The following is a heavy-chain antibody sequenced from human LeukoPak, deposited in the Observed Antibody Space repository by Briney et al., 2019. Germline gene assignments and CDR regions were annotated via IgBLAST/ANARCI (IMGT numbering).Heavy chain of an antibody. Sequence: GGSLRLSCGASTVSFSTNWMHWVGQAPGKGLVWVSRINSDGISTSYADSVKGRFTISRDNAKNTLYLQMNSLRAEDTAVYYCARDGNIASISFAYGDWGQVTLVTVSS. CDR1: TVSFSTNW. V-gene: IGHV3-74*01. D-gene: IGHD3-3*02. J-gene: IGHJ4*02. CDR2: INSDGIST. CDR3: ARDGNIASISFAYGD.